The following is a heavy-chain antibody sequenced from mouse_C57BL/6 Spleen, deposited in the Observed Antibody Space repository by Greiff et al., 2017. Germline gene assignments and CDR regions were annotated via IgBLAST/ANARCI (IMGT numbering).Heavy chain of an antibody. Sequence: VQVVESGPELVKPGASVKISCKASGYAFSSSWMNWVKQRPGKGLEWIGRVDPGDGDTNYNGKFKGKATLTADKSSSTAYMQLSSLTSEDSAVYFCARAGGWYFDVWGTGTTVTVSS. CDR2: VDPGDGDT. V-gene: IGHV1-82*01. CDR3: ARAGGWYFDV. J-gene: IGHJ1*03. CDR1: GYAFSSSW.